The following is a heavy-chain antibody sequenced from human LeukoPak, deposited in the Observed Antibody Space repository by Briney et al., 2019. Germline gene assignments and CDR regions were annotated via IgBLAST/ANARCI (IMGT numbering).Heavy chain of an antibody. CDR3: ARVRGVVVPAAMGVDYYYYMDV. CDR1: GFTFSSYS. CDR2: ISSSSSYV. J-gene: IGHJ6*03. Sequence: PGGSLRLSCAASGFTFSSYSMNWVRQAPGKGLEWVSSISSSSSYVYYADSVKGRFTISRDNAKNSLYLQMNSLRAEDTAVYYCARVRGVVVPAAMGVDYYYYMDVWGKGTTVTVSS. D-gene: IGHD2-2*01. V-gene: IGHV3-21*01.